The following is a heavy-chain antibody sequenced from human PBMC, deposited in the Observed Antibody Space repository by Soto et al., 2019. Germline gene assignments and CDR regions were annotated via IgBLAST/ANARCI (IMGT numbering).Heavy chain of an antibody. D-gene: IGHD2-2*02. Sequence: EVQLVESGGKLVQPGGSLRLSCATSGFTFSSHAMNWVRQAPGKGLEWISYISKSGGTIKYADSVKGRFTISRDQAKKSLYLQMNSLRDEDTAVYYCTTDGNTRNWFDPWGQGTLVTVSS. CDR1: GFTFSSHA. CDR2: ISKSGGTI. J-gene: IGHJ5*02. CDR3: TTDGNTRNWFDP. V-gene: IGHV3-48*02.